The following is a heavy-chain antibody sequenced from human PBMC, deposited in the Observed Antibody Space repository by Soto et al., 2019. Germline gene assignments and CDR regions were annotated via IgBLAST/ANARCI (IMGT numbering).Heavy chain of an antibody. CDR2: ISSNSAYI. V-gene: IGHV3-21*01. CDR3: TRDASRDSSARGWFDP. Sequence: GSLRLSGAASGFTVRSFTMNWVRQAPGKGLEWVSTISSNSAYIYYTDALRGRFTISRDNAKNSLHLQMNSLRAEDTAVYYCTRDASRDSSARGWFDPWGQGTLVTVSS. J-gene: IGHJ5*02. D-gene: IGHD6-13*01. CDR1: GFTVRSFT.